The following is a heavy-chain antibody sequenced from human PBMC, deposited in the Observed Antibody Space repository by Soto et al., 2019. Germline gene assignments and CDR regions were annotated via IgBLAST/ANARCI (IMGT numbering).Heavy chain of an antibody. CDR3: ARSSASGSYPYYYYYMDV. V-gene: IGHV4-31*03. J-gene: IGHJ6*03. D-gene: IGHD3-10*01. CDR2: IYYSGST. CDR1: GGSISSGCYY. Sequence: SETLSLTCTVSGGSISSGCYYWSWIRQHPGKGLEWIGYIYYSGSTYYNPSLKSRVTISVDTSKNQFSLKLSSVTAADTAVYYCARSSASGSYPYYYYYMDVWGKGTTVTVSS.